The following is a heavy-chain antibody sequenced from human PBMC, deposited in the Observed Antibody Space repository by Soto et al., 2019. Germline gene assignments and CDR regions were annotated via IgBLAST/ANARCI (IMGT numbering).Heavy chain of an antibody. D-gene: IGHD3-16*01. Sequence: EVHLLESGGALVQPGGSLRLSCAASGLTFSDYAMSWVRQAPGKGLEWVSSLSDSSTYYADSVKGLFSIFRDTSENTLYLEMHSLRAEDTGVYYCAKDGVRLGQHDYSDYWGQGTLVTVSS. CDR3: AKDGVRLGQHDYSDY. V-gene: IGHV3-23*01. J-gene: IGHJ4*02. CDR1: GLTFSDYA. CDR2: LSDSST.